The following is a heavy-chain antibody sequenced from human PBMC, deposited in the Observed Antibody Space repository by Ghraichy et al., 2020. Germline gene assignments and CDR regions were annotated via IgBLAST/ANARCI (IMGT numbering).Heavy chain of an antibody. J-gene: IGHJ2*01. Sequence: GGSLRLSCAAAGFTVSTCSMVWVRQAPGKGLEWVSSISSSSGYIYYADSVKGRFTISRDNAKNSLYLQMNSLRAEDTAVYSCARIAVSGTWYFDLWGRGTLVTVSS. CDR3: ARIAVSGTWYFDL. D-gene: IGHD6-19*01. CDR2: ISSSSGYI. CDR1: GFTVSTCS. V-gene: IGHV3-21*01.